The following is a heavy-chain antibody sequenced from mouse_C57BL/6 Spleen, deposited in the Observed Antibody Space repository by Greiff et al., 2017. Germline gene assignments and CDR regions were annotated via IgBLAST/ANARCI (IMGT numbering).Heavy chain of an antibody. Sequence: EVHLVESEGGLVQPGSSMKLSCTASGFTFSDYYMAWVHQVPEKGLEWVANINYDGSSTYYLDSLKSRFIISRDNAKNILYLQMSSLKSEDTATYYCARDQGLRSSSGFAYWGQGTLVTVSA. CDR2: INYDGSST. CDR3: ARDQGLRSSSGFAY. V-gene: IGHV5-16*01. CDR1: GFTFSDYY. D-gene: IGHD1-1*01. J-gene: IGHJ3*01.